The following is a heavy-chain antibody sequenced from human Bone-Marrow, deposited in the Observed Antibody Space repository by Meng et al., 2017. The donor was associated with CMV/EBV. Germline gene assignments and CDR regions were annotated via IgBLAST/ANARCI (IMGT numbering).Heavy chain of an antibody. D-gene: IGHD3-22*01. J-gene: IGHJ4*02. CDR1: GHTVPDYY. CDR2: INPNNGGT. V-gene: IGHV1-2*02. CDR3: ARGAWYYDSSGYSAF. Sequence: QVHVLLSWAEVEKPGAPVKVSCKTSGHTVPDYYINWVRQAPGQGLEWMGWINPNNGGTNYAQNFQGRVTMTRDTSISTAYMELSRLRSDDTAVYYCARGAWYYDSSGYSAFWGQGTLVTVSS.